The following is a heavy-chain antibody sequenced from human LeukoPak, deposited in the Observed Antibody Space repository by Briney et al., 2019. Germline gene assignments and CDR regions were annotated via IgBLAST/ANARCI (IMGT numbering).Heavy chain of an antibody. CDR3: ARGLWFGELLHYGMDV. J-gene: IGHJ6*04. Sequence: ASVKVSCKASGGTFSSYAISWVRQAPGQGLEWMGGIIPIFGTANYAQKFQGRVTITADESTSTAYIELSSLRSEDTAVYYCARGLWFGELLHYGMDVWGKGTTVTVSS. CDR1: GGTFSSYA. V-gene: IGHV1-69*13. CDR2: IIPIFGTA. D-gene: IGHD3-10*01.